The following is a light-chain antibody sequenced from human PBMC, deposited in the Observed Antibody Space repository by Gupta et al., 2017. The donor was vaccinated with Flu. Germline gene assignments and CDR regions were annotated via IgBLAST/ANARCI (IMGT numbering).Light chain of an antibody. CDR1: SSDVGGYKY. CDR3: CSYTGSHTWV. Sequence: QSALTQPRSVSGSPGQSVTISCTGPSSDVGGYKYVSWYQHHPGKAPKLLIHDVTKRPSGVPDRLSGSDSGNTASLTISGLQAEDEADYYCCSYTGSHTWVFGGGTRLTVL. CDR2: DVT. V-gene: IGLV2-11*01. J-gene: IGLJ3*02.